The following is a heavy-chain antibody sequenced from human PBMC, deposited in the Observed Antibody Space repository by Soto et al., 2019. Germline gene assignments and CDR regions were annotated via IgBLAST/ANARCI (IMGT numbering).Heavy chain of an antibody. CDR1: GFTVSSNY. V-gene: IGHV3-66*01. Sequence: EVQLVESGGGLVQPGESLRLSCAASGFTVSSNYMSWVRQAPGKGLEWVSLIYSGGTTDYADSVKGRFTISRDNSKNTLYFQMNSLGAEDTAVYYCAARNIVAPYWGQGTLVTVSS. J-gene: IGHJ4*02. CDR3: AARNIVAPY. D-gene: IGHD5-12*01. CDR2: IYSGGTT.